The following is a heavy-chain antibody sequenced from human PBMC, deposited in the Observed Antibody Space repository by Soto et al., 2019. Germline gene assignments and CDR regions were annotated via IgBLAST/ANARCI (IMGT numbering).Heavy chain of an antibody. CDR1: VVSIISGGHY. D-gene: IGHD5-12*01. V-gene: IGHV4-31*03. CDR3: ARVRVDVLPRATRFIYIMDV. CDR2: IYYTGST. Sequence: PSETLSLTCTFSVVSIISGGHYCTWFRQHPWKGLEWIGYIYYTGSTSYNPSLQSRLILSVDTSKNQFSLRLDSVTAADTAVYYCARVRVDVLPRATRFIYIMDVWGEATKVTVSS. J-gene: IGHJ6*04.